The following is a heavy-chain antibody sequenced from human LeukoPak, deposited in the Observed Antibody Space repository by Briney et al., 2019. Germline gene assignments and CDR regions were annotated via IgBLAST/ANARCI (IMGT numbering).Heavy chain of an antibody. D-gene: IGHD5-18*01. CDR1: GFTFNRYW. Sequence: GGSLRLSCAASGFTFNRYWMHWVRQAPGKGLEWVSSISSSSSYIYYADSMKGRFTISRDNSKNTLYLQMNSLRAEDTAVYYCARGRGYSYGYVDYWGQGTLVTVSS. CDR3: ARGRGYSYGYVDY. V-gene: IGHV3-21*01. CDR2: ISSSSSYI. J-gene: IGHJ4*02.